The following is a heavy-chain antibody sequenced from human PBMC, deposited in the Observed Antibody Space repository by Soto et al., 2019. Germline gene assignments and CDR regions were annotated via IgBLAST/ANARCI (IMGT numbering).Heavy chain of an antibody. D-gene: IGHD2-15*01. J-gene: IGHJ5*02. CDR2: IYSGGST. V-gene: IGHV3-66*01. CDR1: GFNIRNHY. CDR3: ARAEVVVAAIDWFDP. Sequence: RLSSAASGFNIRNHYMSCIIKNTGKGLEWVSVIYSGGSTYYADSVKGRFTISRDNSKNTLYLQMNSLRAEDTAVYYCARAEVVVAAIDWFDPWGQGTLVTVSS.